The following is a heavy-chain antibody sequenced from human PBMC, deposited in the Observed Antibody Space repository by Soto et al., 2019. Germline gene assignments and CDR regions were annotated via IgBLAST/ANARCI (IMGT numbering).Heavy chain of an antibody. CDR2: IIPIFGTA. Sequence: SVKVSCKASGGTFSSYAISWVRQAPGQGLEWMGGIIPIFGTANYAQKFQGRVTITADESTSTAYMELSSLRSEDTAVYYCARDSTPYQPPCWFDPWGQGTLVTVSS. CDR3: ARDSTPYQPPCWFDP. CDR1: GGTFSSYA. J-gene: IGHJ5*02. V-gene: IGHV1-69*13. D-gene: IGHD2-2*01.